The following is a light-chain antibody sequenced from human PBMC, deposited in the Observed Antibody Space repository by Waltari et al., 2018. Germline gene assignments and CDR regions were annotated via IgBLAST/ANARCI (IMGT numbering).Light chain of an antibody. CDR2: EDN. CDR3: QSYDDNNHWV. J-gene: IGLJ3*02. CDR1: SGSIGSNY. V-gene: IGLV6-57*03. Sequence: NFMLTQPHSVSESPGKTVVISCTRSSGSIGSNYVQWCQQRPGSAPTTVIYEDNQRPAVVFDPFSGSIASSSTSASLTISGLKTEDEADYCCQSYDDNNHWVFGGGTKLTVL.